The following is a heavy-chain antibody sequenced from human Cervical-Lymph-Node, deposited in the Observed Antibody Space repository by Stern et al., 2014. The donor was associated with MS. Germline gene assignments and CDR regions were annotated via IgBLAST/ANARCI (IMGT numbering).Heavy chain of an antibody. CDR2: IYPYASDT. CDR1: GYSFTTYY. CDR3: ARHVQGFDY. V-gene: IGHV5-51*01. Sequence: MQLGQSGAGVKKPGESLKISCKVFGYSFTTYYIAWVRQMPGKGLEWMGVIYPYASDTTYSPSFQGQVAISADKSITTAYLQWSSLRASDTARDYCARHVQGFDYWGQGTLVTVSS. J-gene: IGHJ4*02.